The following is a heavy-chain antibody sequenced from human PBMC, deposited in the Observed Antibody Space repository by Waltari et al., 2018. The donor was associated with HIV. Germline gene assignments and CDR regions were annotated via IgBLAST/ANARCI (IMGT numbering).Heavy chain of an antibody. Sequence: QVQLVQSGAEVKKPGASVKVSCKASGYTFTNYYMHWVRQAPGQGLEGMGIINPRGGSTSYEQKFQGRRSMTRDTSTSTLYMEVSSLRSEDTAVYYCARLSNSYTKRGFDYWGQGTLVSVSS. D-gene: IGHD5-18*01. CDR2: INPRGGST. V-gene: IGHV1-46*01. CDR1: GYTFTNYY. J-gene: IGHJ4*02. CDR3: ARLSNSYTKRGFDY.